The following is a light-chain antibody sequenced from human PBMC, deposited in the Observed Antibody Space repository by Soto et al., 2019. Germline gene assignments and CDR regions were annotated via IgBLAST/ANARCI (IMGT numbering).Light chain of an antibody. CDR1: QGIRND. J-gene: IGKJ1*01. Sequence: ATQMTQSPSSLSASVGDSVTITCRASQGIRNDLGWYQQKPGKAPKLLIYAASSLQSGAPSRFSGSGSGTDFTLTISSLQPEDSATYYCLQDYNYPRTFGQGTTVEIK. CDR2: AAS. CDR3: LQDYNYPRT. V-gene: IGKV1-6*01.